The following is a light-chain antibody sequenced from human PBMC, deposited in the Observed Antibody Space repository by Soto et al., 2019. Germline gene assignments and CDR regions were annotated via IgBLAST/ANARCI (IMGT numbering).Light chain of an antibody. CDR3: QKYDNFPPLLT. CDR1: QDISNY. CDR2: DAS. Sequence: DIQMTQSPSSLSASVGDRVTITCQASQDISNYLNWYQQKPGKAPKLLXXDASNLETGVPSRFSGSGSGTDFTFTISSLQPEDIATYYCQKYDNFPPLLTFGGGTKVDIK. J-gene: IGKJ4*01. V-gene: IGKV1-33*01.